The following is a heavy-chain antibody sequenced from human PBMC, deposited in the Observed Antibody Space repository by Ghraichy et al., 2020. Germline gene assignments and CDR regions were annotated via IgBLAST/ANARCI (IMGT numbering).Heavy chain of an antibody. J-gene: IGHJ3*02. Sequence: GSLRHSCAASGFTFSSFPMSWVRLAPGKGLEWVSVISASDGTTHYADSVKGRFTLSRDNFKNTLYLQMNRLRADDTAVFYCARDESGWGSFGIWGQGTMVTVSS. CDR3: ARDESGWGSFGI. D-gene: IGHD3-16*01. CDR2: ISASDGTT. CDR1: GFTFSSFP. V-gene: IGHV3-23*01.